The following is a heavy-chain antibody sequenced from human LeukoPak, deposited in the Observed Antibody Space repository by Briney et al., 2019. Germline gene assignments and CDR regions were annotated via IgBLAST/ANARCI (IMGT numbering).Heavy chain of an antibody. CDR1: GCSISSYY. Sequence: SETLSLTCTVSGCSISSYYWSWIRQPPGQGLEWIGSISYSGSTNYNPSLKSRVTISVDTFKNQFALKLSSVTAADTAVYYCVRGQGWFDPWGQGTLVTVSS. J-gene: IGHJ5*02. V-gene: IGHV4-59*01. CDR2: ISYSGST. CDR3: VRGQGWFDP.